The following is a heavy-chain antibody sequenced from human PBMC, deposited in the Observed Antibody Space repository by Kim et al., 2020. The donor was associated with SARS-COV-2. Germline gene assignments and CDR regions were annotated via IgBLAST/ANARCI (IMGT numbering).Heavy chain of an antibody. V-gene: IGHV3-23*01. CDR3: AKYRGDGYNLPFEY. J-gene: IGHJ4*02. D-gene: IGHD5-12*01. Sequence: DSVKGRFTISRDNSKNTLYLQMNSLRAEDTAVYYCAKYRGDGYNLPFEYWGQGTLVTVSS.